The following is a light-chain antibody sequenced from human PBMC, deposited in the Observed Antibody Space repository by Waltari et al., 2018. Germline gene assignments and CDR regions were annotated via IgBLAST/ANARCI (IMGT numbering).Light chain of an antibody. V-gene: IGLV6-57*04. J-gene: IGLJ3*02. CDR1: SGLIASAH. Sequence: KFVLTQPPSVSESPGKTITISCTRSSGLIASAHVTWYQQRPGSAPSTVLYEDNRRPSGVSDRCSGSIDSSSNSASLANSGLKTEDEADYFCQAYDENNPWVIGGGTRLTVI. CDR3: QAYDENNPWV. CDR2: EDN.